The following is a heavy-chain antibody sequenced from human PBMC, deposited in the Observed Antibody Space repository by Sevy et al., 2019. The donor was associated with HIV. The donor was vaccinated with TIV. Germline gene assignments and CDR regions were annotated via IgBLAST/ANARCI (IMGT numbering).Heavy chain of an antibody. CDR3: ARDQGDMGNYFYYGLDV. CDR1: GGTFGTNS. J-gene: IGHJ6*02. Sequence: ASVKVSCKASGGTFGTNSISWVRQAPGQGLEWMGGTIPLLGATNYAQQFQDRVIISADDFRTTVYMELSSLKSEDTVVYYCARDQGDMGNYFYYGLDVWGPGTTVTVSS. CDR2: TIPLLGAT. V-gene: IGHV1-69*13. D-gene: IGHD2-15*01.